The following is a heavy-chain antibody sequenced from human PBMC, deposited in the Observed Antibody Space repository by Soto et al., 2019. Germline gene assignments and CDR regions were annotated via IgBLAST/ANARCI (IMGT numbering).Heavy chain of an antibody. CDR1: GYTFTSSG. J-gene: IGHJ3*01. V-gene: IGHV1-18*01. CDR3: ARAFFYQGSDSRGYSFDAFDF. D-gene: IGHD3-22*01. CDR2: ISAHTGSS. Sequence: QVQLVQSGAEVKKPGASVKVSCKASGYTFTSSGMSWVRHAPGQGLEWMGWISAHTGSSEYAQRFQGRVTMTTDRSTSTAYMELRSLRSDDTAVYYCARAFFYQGSDSRGYSFDAFDFWGPGTLVTVSS.